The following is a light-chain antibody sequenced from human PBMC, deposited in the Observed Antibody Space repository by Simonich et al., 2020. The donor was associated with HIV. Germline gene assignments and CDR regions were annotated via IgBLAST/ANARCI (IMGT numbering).Light chain of an antibody. Sequence: EIVLTQSPDTRSLSPGERATLSCRASQSVSSNLAWYQQKPGQAPTLLIYDASTRATGIPARFSGSGSGTEFTLTISSLQSEDFAVYYCQQYNNWPPAFGQGTKVEIK. CDR1: QSVSSN. CDR2: DAS. CDR3: QQYNNWPPA. V-gene: IGKV3-15*01. J-gene: IGKJ1*01.